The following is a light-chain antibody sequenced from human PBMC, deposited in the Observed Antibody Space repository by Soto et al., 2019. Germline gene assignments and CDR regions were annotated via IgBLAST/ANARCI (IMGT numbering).Light chain of an antibody. CDR3: LQSYSTPFT. CDR2: GAS. V-gene: IGKV1-39*01. J-gene: IGKJ2*01. Sequence: IQMTQSPSSLSASVGDRVTITCRASQSIKIHLSWYQQKPGKAPLLLIYGASTLQNVVPSRFSGSGSGTDFTLTISSLQPDDFATYYCLQSYSTPFTFGLGTKLEVK. CDR1: QSIKIH.